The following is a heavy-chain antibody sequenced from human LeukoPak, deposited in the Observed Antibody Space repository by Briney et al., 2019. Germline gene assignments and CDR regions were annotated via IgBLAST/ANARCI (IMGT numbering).Heavy chain of an antibody. Sequence: GGSLRLSCAASGFTFSSCAMSWVRQAPGKGLEWVSAISGSGGSTYYADSVKGRFTISRDNSKNTLYLQMNSLRAEDTAVYYCAKASHYYDRGDYWGQGTLVTVSS. J-gene: IGHJ4*02. CDR1: GFTFSSCA. V-gene: IGHV3-23*01. D-gene: IGHD3-22*01. CDR3: AKASHYYDRGDY. CDR2: ISGSGGST.